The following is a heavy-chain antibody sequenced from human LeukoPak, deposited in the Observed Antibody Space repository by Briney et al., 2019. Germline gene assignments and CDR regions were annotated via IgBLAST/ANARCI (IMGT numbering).Heavy chain of an antibody. CDR1: GFTFNKYA. CDR2: MSEGGSTT. Sequence: GGSLRLSCVASGFTFNKYAMSWVRQAPGKGLEWVSLMSEGGSTTYYADSVKGRFTISSDNSKNTVYLQMNSLRAEDTAVYYCARDFPVQSGLFDYWGQGTLVTVSS. D-gene: IGHD3-10*01. J-gene: IGHJ4*02. CDR3: ARDFPVQSGLFDY. V-gene: IGHV3-23*01.